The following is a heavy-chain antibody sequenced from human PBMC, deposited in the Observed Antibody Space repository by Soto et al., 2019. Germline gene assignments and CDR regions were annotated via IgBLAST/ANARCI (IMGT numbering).Heavy chain of an antibody. D-gene: IGHD1-26*01. CDR1: GFTFSSYS. J-gene: IGHJ4*02. Sequence: EVQLVESGGGLVQPGGSLRLSCAASGFTFSSYSMNWVRQAPGKGLEWVSYISSSSSTIYYADSVKGRFTISRDNAKNSLYLQMNSLRAEDTAVYYCAKAKGKGWEPGHFDYWGQGTLVTVSS. CDR3: AKAKGKGWEPGHFDY. CDR2: ISSSSSTI. V-gene: IGHV3-48*01.